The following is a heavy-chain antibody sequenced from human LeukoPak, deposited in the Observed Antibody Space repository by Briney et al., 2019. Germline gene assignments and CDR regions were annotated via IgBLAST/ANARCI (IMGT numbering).Heavy chain of an antibody. J-gene: IGHJ4*02. CDR3: ARVPCTGGSCSRTFDY. CDR2: INAADSDT. D-gene: IGHD2-8*02. V-gene: IGHV5-51*01. CDR1: GYSFSTYW. Sequence: ESLKISCKGSGYSFSTYWIGWVRQMPGKGLEWMGLINAADSDTRYSPSFQGQVLISVDKSISTAYLQWGNLKATDTAFYYCARVPCTGGSCSRTFDYWGQGTLVTVYS.